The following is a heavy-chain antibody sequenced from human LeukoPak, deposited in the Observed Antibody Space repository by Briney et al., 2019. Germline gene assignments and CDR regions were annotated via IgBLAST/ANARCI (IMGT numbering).Heavy chain of an antibody. CDR1: GGSISSYY. D-gene: IGHD5-24*01. CDR3: ARWGRDGYKYYYYYMDV. Sequence: SETLSLTCTVSGGSISSYYWSWMRQPAGKGLEWIGRIYTSGSTNYNPPLKSRVTMSVDTSKNQFSLKLSSVTAADTAVYYCARWGRDGYKYYYYYMDVWGKGTTVAVS. V-gene: IGHV4-4*07. CDR2: IYTSGST. J-gene: IGHJ6*03.